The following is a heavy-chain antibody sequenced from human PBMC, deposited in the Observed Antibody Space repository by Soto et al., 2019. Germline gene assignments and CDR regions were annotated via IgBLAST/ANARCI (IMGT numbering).Heavy chain of an antibody. CDR2: ISYDGSNK. Sequence: GGSLRLSCAASGFTFSSYAMHWVRQAPGKGLEWVAVISYDGSNKYYADSVKGRFTISRDNSKNTLYLQMNSLRAEDTAVYYCARDLRFWSGYSAYYYYYGMDVWGQGTTVTVSS. CDR1: GFTFSSYA. D-gene: IGHD3-3*01. CDR3: ARDLRFWSGYSAYYYYYGMDV. J-gene: IGHJ6*02. V-gene: IGHV3-30-3*01.